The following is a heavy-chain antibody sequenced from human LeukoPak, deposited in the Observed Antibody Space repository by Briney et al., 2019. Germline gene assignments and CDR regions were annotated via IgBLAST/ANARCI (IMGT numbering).Heavy chain of an antibody. Sequence: ASVKVSCKASGYTFTSYDINWVRQATGQGLEWMGWMNPNSGNTGYAQKFQGRVTMTRNTSISTAYMELSSLRSEDTAVYYCARAPRGWVVVGFDPWGQGTLVTVSS. J-gene: IGHJ5*02. V-gene: IGHV1-8*01. CDR2: MNPNSGNT. CDR1: GYTFTSYD. D-gene: IGHD2-2*01. CDR3: ARAPRGWVVVGFDP.